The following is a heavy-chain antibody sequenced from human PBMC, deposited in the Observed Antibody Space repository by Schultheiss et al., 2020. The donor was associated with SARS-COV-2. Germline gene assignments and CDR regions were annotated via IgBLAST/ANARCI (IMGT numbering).Heavy chain of an antibody. CDR2: ISGSGGST. V-gene: IGHV3-23*01. Sequence: GGSLRLSCAASGFTFSSYAMHWVRQAPGKGLEWVSAISGSGGSTYYADSVKGRFTISRDNAKNSLYLQMNSLRAGDTAVYYCAKVSHCSSTSCPMVFDYWGQGTLVTVSS. CDR1: GFTFSSYA. CDR3: AKVSHCSSTSCPMVFDY. D-gene: IGHD2-2*01. J-gene: IGHJ4*02.